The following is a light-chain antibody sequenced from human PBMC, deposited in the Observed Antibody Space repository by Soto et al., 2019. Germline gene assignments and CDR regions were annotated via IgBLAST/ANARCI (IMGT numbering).Light chain of an antibody. CDR2: VTS. CDR1: QGLSGS. Sequence: DIQMTQSPSSVSASVGDRVTITCRATQGLSGSLAWYQQKPGKAPKLLISVTSRLQSGVPSRFSGSASGTDFTLTIDSLQPEDLATYYCQQGHNWPLTFRQGTRLEIK. CDR3: QQGHNWPLT. J-gene: IGKJ5*01. V-gene: IGKV1-12*01.